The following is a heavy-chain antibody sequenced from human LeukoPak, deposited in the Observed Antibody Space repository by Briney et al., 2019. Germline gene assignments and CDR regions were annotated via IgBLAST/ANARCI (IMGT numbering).Heavy chain of an antibody. D-gene: IGHD7-27*01. CDR2: INHSGST. CDR1: GGSFSGYY. CDR3: ARGKTGVVGNYYYSLDV. V-gene: IGHV4-34*01. J-gene: IGHJ6*03. Sequence: SETLSLTGAVYGGSFSGYYWSWIRQPPGKGLEWIGEINHSGSTNYNPSLTSRVPISVDPSNNQLSLKLSSVTAADTAVYYCARGKTGVVGNYYYSLDVWGKGTTVTVSS.